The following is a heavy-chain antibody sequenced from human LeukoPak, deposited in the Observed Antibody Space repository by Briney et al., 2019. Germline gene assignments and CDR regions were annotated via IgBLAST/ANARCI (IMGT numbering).Heavy chain of an antibody. D-gene: IGHD3-22*01. J-gene: IGHJ5*02. V-gene: IGHV3-64D*06. CDR2: ISSNGGST. CDR1: GFTFSSYA. Sequence: GGSLRLSCSASGFTFSSYAMHWVRQAPGKGLEYVSAISSNGGSTYYADSVKGRFTISRDNSKNTLYLQMSSLRAEDTAVYYCVKELYYDSSGYYYVPGSFGSWGQGTLVTVSS. CDR3: VKELYYDSSGYYYVPGSFGS.